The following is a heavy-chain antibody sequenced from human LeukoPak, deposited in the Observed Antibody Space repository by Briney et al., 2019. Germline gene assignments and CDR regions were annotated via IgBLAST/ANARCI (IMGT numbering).Heavy chain of an antibody. Sequence: GGSLRLSCAGSGFAFSSYWMHWVRQAPGKGLVWVSRISTDASSTTYADSVKGRFTISRDNAKGTLYLQMSSLRAEDTAVYYCTGHHQAYSRTYWGQGTLVTVSS. V-gene: IGHV3-74*01. CDR1: GFAFSSYW. CDR2: ISTDASST. CDR3: TGHHQAYSRTY. J-gene: IGHJ4*02. D-gene: IGHD4-11*01.